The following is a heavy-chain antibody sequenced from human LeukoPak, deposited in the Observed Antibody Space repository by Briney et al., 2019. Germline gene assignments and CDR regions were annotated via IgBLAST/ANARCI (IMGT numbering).Heavy chain of an antibody. D-gene: IGHD6-13*01. CDR3: AGSVGYSSSWYVS. J-gene: IGHJ4*02. CDR1: NGSISHYY. CDR2: IHYSGNT. V-gene: IGHV4-59*12. Sequence: SETLSLTCTVSNGSISHYYWTWVRQPPGKGLEWIGYIHYSGNTNYNPSLKSRVTFSMDTSKNQFSLKLSSVTAADTAVYYCAGSVGYSSSWYVSGGQGTLVTVSS.